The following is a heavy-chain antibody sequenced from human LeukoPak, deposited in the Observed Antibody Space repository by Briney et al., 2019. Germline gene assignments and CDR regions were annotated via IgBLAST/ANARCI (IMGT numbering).Heavy chain of an antibody. V-gene: IGHV3-23*01. CDR3: ARDPYSGSYGPYYYYYMDV. CDR1: GFTFSSYA. Sequence: GGSLRLSCAASGFTFSSYAMSWVRQAPGKGLEWVSAIGGSGGSTYYADSVKGRFTISRDNAKNSLYLQMDSLRVEDTAVYYCARDPYSGSYGPYYYYYMDVWGEGTTVTISS. D-gene: IGHD1-26*01. J-gene: IGHJ6*03. CDR2: IGGSGGST.